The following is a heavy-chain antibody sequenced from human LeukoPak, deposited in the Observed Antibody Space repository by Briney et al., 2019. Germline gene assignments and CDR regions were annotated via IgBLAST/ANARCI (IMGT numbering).Heavy chain of an antibody. CDR1: GGSISSYY. V-gene: IGHV4-59*01. CDR3: ARDHSKIRYFKQGGYYYGMDV. J-gene: IGHJ6*02. CDR2: IYYSGST. Sequence: TSETLSLTCTVSGGSISSYYWSWIRQPPEKGLEWIGYIYYSGSTNYNPSLKSRVTISVDTSKNQFSLKLSSVTAADTAVYYCARDHSKIRYFKQGGYYYGMDVWGQGSTVTVSS. D-gene: IGHD3-9*01.